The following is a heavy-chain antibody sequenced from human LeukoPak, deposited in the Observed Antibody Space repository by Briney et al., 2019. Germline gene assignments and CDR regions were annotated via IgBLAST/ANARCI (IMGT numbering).Heavy chain of an antibody. V-gene: IGHV4-4*07. J-gene: IGHJ6*03. CDR3: ARDQASGYGFYYYYYMDV. CDR2: IYTSGST. D-gene: IGHD5-12*01. Sequence: SETLSLTCTVSGGSISSYYWSWIRQPAGKGLEWIGRIYTSGSTNYNPSLKSRVTMSVDTSKNQFSLKLSSVTAADTAVYYCARDQASGYGFYYYYYMDVWGKGTTVTISS. CDR1: GGSISSYY.